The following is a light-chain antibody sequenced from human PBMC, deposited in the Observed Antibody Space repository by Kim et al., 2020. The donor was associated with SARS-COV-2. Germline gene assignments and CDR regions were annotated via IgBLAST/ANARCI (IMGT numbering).Light chain of an antibody. CDR2: KAS. CDR3: QQYKSSPLT. CDR1: QSIDTY. J-gene: IGKJ4*01. V-gene: IGKV1-5*03. Sequence: DIQMTQSPSTLSASVGDRVTITCRASQSIDTYLAWHQQKPGKAPKLLIYKASTFEGGVPSRFSGSGSGTEFTLTISTLQPDDFAIYYCQQYKSSPLTFGGGTKVDIK.